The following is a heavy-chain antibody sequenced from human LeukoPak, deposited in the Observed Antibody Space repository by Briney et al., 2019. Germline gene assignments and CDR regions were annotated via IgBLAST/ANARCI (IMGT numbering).Heavy chain of an antibody. CDR2: VSAYDGST. J-gene: IGHJ6*02. D-gene: IGHD1-1*01. CDR1: GYSFTSYG. Sequence: ASVKVSCKASGYSFTSYGFTWVRRAPGQGLEWMGWVSAYDGSTNYAQKIRGRVTMTTDASKNTVYMELRSLRFDDTAVYYCARVGYNWNDGIYYYYGMDVWGQGTTVTVSS. CDR3: ARVGYNWNDGIYYYYGMDV. V-gene: IGHV1-18*01.